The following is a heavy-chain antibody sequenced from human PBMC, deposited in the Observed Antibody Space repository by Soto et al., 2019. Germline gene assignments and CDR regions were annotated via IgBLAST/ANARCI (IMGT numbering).Heavy chain of an antibody. V-gene: IGHV1-69*02. D-gene: IGHD2-21*01. Sequence: QVQLVQSGAEVKKPGSSVKVSCKASGGTFSSYTISWVRQAPGQGLEWMGRIIPILGIANNAQKFQGRVTITADKSTRTAYMELSSLGSEDTAVYYCAIGYGGCDMGAFDTGGQGTMVPVSS. CDR1: GGTFSSYT. CDR2: IIPILGIA. J-gene: IGHJ3*02. CDR3: AIGYGGCDMGAFDT.